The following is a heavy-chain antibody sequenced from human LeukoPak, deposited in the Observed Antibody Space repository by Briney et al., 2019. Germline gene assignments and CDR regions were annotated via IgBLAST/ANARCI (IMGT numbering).Heavy chain of an antibody. CDR1: GFTFSDFF. CDR2: ISYRADTP. J-gene: IGHJ4*02. Sequence: GGSLRLSCVASGFTFSDFFMSWIRRAPGKGLEWISFISYRADTPYYADSVKGRFTISRDNAKNSVFLQMNSLRVEDTAVYYCASGYRSGYHYWGQGTLVSVSS. V-gene: IGHV3-11*01. D-gene: IGHD2-8*02. CDR3: ASGYRSGYHY.